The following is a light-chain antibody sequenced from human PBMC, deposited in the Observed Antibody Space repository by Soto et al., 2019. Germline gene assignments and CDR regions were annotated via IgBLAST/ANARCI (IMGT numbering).Light chain of an antibody. CDR3: QVWDSRSDRVV. CDR1: NIGSKS. CDR2: DDS. J-gene: IGLJ2*01. V-gene: IGLV3-21*02. Sequence: SYELTQPPSVSVAPGQTTKITCGEANIGSKSVHWYQQMPGQAPVLVVYDDSDRPSGIPERFSGSNSGNTATLTISRVEAGDEADYYCQVWDSRSDRVVFGGGTKLIVL.